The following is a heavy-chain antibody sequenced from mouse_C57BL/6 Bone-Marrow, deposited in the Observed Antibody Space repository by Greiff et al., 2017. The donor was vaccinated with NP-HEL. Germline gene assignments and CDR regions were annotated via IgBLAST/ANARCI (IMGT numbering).Heavy chain of an antibody. D-gene: IGHD2-3*01. V-gene: IGHV8-12*01. Sequence: QVQLKESGPGILQSSQTLSLTCSFSGFSLSTSGMGVSWIRQPSGMGLEWLAHIYWADDTTYYPSLKSRLTISRDTSRNQVFLKINSVDTADTATYYCARAIYDGPYMDYWGQGTSVTVSS. CDR1: GFSLSTSGMG. J-gene: IGHJ4*01. CDR2: IYWADDT. CDR3: ARAIYDGPYMDY.